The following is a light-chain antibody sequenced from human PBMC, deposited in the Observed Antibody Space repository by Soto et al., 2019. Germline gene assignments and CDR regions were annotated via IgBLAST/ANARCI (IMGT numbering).Light chain of an antibody. J-gene: IGKJ1*01. V-gene: IGKV1-39*01. CDR2: AAS. CDR3: QHSYSTPLT. Sequence: DIQMTQSPSSLSASVGDRVTITCRASQSINSYLNWYQQKPGKAPKLLIYAASSLQSGVPSRFSGSGSGTDFTLTISSLQPEDFAAYYCQHSYSTPLTFGQGTKVEIK. CDR1: QSINSY.